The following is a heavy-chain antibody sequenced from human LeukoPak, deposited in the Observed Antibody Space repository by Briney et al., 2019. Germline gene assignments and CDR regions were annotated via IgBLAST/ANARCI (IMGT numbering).Heavy chain of an antibody. D-gene: IGHD2-2*02. J-gene: IGHJ4*02. V-gene: IGHV1-18*01. CDR3: ARVGAGLYCSSTSCYMFDY. CDR2: ISAYNGNT. Sequence: ASVKVFCKASGYSFTSYGIRWVLQAPGQGLEWMGWISAYNGNTNYAQKLQGRVTMTTDTSTSTAYMELRSLRSDDTAVYYCARVGAGLYCSSTSCYMFDYWGQGTRDSVSS. CDR1: GYSFTSYG.